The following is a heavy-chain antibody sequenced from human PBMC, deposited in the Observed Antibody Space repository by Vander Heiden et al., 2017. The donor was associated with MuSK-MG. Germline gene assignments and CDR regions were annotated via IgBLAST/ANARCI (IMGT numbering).Heavy chain of an antibody. CDR3: ARRELVGGTGGGLDY. CDR2: LYPGGTDT. J-gene: IGHJ4*02. CDR1: GYSFTSYW. D-gene: IGHD6-19*01. Sequence: EVQPVQSGADVKTPGESLTIPCKGSGYSFTSYWIRWLPQMPGTALAWMGILYPGGTDTRYSPSFQGKVTISADKSTSTAYPRWRSLKASGTARCYCARRELVGGTGGGLDYWGQGTLVTVSS. V-gene: IGHV5-51*01.